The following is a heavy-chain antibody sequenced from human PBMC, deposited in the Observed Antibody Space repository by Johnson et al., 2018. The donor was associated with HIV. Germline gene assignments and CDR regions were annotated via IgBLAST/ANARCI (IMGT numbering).Heavy chain of an antibody. Sequence: QVQLVESGGGVVQPGRSLRLSCAASGFTFSSYAMHWVRQAPGKGLEWVAVISYDGSNQYYADSVKGRFTISRDNSKNTLYLQMNSLRAEDTALYYCAKDLELSPGTARAVGGSFDIWGQGTMVTVSS. J-gene: IGHJ3*02. CDR1: GFTFSSYA. CDR2: ISYDGSNQ. CDR3: AKDLELSPGTARAVGGSFDI. V-gene: IGHV3-30*04. D-gene: IGHD6-19*01.